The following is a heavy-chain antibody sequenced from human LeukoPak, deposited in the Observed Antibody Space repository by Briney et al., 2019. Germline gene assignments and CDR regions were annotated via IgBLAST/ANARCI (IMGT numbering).Heavy chain of an antibody. CDR2: IYYSGST. V-gene: IGHV4-59*01. CDR3: ASYLAAAGTDY. Sequence: SETLSLTCTVSGGSISSYYWSWIRQPPGKGLEWIGHIYYSGSTNYNPSLKSRVTISVDTSKNQFSLKLSSVTAADTAVYYCASYLAAAGTDYWGQGTLVTVSS. J-gene: IGHJ4*02. D-gene: IGHD6-13*01. CDR1: GGSISSYY.